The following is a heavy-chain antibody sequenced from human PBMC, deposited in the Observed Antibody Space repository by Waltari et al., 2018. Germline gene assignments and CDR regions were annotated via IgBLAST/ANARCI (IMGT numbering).Heavy chain of an antibody. CDR2: IYYSGIT. CDR1: GGSISSSSYY. V-gene: IGHV4-39*01. D-gene: IGHD6-6*01. J-gene: IGHJ4*02. CDR3: ARRGYSSSGWDY. Sequence: QLQLQESGPGLVKPSETLSLTCTVSGGSISSSSYYWGWIGQPPGKGLEWIGRIYYSGITYYIPSRKSRVPISVDTSKNQFSRKLGSVTAADTAVYYCARRGYSSSGWDYWGQGTLVTVSS.